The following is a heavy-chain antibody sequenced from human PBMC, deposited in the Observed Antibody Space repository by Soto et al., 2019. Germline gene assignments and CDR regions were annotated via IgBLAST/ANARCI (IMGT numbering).Heavy chain of an antibody. D-gene: IGHD2-2*01. CDR1: GGTFSNYA. Sequence: QVQLVQSGAEVKKPGSSVKVSCKASGGTFSNYAISWVRQAPGQGLEWMGGIIPISGTANYAQKFQGRVTITAGESTGTAYMELSRLRSEDTAVYYCARSQGSSTSLEIYYYYYYGMDVWGQGTTVTVSS. J-gene: IGHJ6*02. CDR2: IIPISGTA. V-gene: IGHV1-69*01. CDR3: ARSQGSSTSLEIYYYYYYGMDV.